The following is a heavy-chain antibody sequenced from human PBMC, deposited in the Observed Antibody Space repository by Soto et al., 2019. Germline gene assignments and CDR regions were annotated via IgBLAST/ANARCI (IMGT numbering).Heavy chain of an antibody. CDR2: IHWNDDK. Sequence: SGPTLVNPTQTLTLTCSFSGFSLSVYGVRVIWFRQPPGETLEWLALIHWNDDKRYSPYLKSRLTITKDTSKNQVVLTLTNLDPLDTGTYFCAHTKDSSGFLTSWGQGSLVTVPQ. CDR1: GFSLSVYGVR. CDR3: AHTKDSSGFLTS. J-gene: IGHJ5*02. D-gene: IGHD3-22*01. V-gene: IGHV2-5*01.